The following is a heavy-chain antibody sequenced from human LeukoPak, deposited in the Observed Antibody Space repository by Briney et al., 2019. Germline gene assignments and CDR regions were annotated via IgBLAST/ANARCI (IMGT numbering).Heavy chain of an antibody. D-gene: IGHD3-3*01. Sequence: PSETLSLTCTVSGYSISNGYYWGWIRPPPGKGLEWVGSISHRGSTYYNPSLRSRITISLDRSKQKFSLKLTSVTAADTAVYFCARGAEYYAIWRGYAGYSDYWGQGISVTVYS. CDR2: ISHRGST. CDR1: GYSISNGYY. CDR3: ARGAEYYAIWRGYAGYSDY. J-gene: IGHJ4*02. V-gene: IGHV4-38-2*02.